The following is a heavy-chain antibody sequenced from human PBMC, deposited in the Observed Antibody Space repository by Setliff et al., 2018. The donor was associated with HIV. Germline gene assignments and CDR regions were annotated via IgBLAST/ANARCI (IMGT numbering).Heavy chain of an antibody. CDR1: GYIFVGYD. V-gene: IGHV1-69*13. J-gene: IGHJ6*03. Sequence: GASVKVSCKASGYIFVGYDITWVRQAPGQGLEWMGWISPIFGTTKSAQKFQGRVTITADESTSTAYTELNGLRSEDTAVYYCARGVGYCAGDCYSTYYYDYMDVWGKGTTVTVSS. CDR3: ARGVGYCAGDCYSTYYYDYMDV. D-gene: IGHD2-21*02. CDR2: ISPIFGTT.